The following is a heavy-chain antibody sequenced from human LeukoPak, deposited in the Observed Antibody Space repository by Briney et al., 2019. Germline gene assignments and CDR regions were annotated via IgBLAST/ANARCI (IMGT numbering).Heavy chain of an antibody. CDR2: INWNGGST. J-gene: IGHJ6*03. CDR1: GFTFDDYG. V-gene: IGHV3-20*04. Sequence: GGSLRLSCAASGFTFDDYGMSWVRQAPGKGLEWVSGINWNGGSTGYADSLKGRFTISRDNAKNSLYLQMNSLRAEDTAVYYCAGGDYFYYMDVWGKGTTVTVSS. CDR3: AGGDYFYYMDV.